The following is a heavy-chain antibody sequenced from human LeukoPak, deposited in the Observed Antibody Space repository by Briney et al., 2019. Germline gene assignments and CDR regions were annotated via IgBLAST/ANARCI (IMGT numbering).Heavy chain of an antibody. V-gene: IGHV1-24*01. CDR2: FDPEDGET. Sequence: ASVKVSCEVSGYTLTELSMHWVRQAPGKGLEWMGGFDPEDGETIYAQKFQGRVTMTEDTSTDTAYMELSSLRSEDTAVYYCATEGQQPDHFDYWGQGTLVTVSS. CDR1: GYTLTELS. CDR3: ATEGQQPDHFDY. D-gene: IGHD6-13*01. J-gene: IGHJ4*02.